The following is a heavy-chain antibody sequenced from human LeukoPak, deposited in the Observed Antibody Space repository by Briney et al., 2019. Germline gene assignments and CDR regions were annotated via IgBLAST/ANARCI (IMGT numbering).Heavy chain of an antibody. CDR2: INPNSGGT. V-gene: IGHV1-2*02. CDR1: GYTFTGYY. D-gene: IGHD3-10*01. Sequence: ASVKVSCKASGYTFTGYYMHWVRQAPGQGLEWMGWINPNSGGTNYAQKFQGRVTMTRDTSISTAYMELSRLRSDDTAVYYCARDVPKLPDYYGSGSLYPYWGQGTLVTVSS. CDR3: ARDVPKLPDYYGSGSLYPY. J-gene: IGHJ4*02.